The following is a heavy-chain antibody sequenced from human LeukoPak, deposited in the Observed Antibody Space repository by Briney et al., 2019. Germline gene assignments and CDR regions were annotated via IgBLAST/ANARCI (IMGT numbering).Heavy chain of an antibody. CDR3: ARARYYYDSSGFKADWFDP. CDR1: GFTFDDYG. CDR2: INWDGGST. V-gene: IGHV3-20*04. D-gene: IGHD3-22*01. Sequence: GGSLRLXCAASGFTFDDYGMSWVRQAPGKGLEWVSGINWDGGSTGYADSVKGRFTISRDNAKNSLYLQMNSLRAEDTALYYCARARYYYDSSGFKADWFDPWGQGTLVTVSS. J-gene: IGHJ5*02.